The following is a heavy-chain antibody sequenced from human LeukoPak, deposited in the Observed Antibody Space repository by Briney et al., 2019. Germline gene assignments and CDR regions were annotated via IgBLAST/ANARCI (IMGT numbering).Heavy chain of an antibody. CDR2: IYYSGNT. D-gene: IGHD3-16*01. CDR1: GGSISTYY. Sequence: SETLSLTCTVSGGSISTYYWNWIRQPPGKGLEWIGYIYYSGNTNYNPSLKSRVSISVDTSKNQFSLKLSSVTAADTAVYYCARDSPRLSYYYYYYMDVWGKGTTVTVSS. CDR3: ARDSPRLSYYYYYYMDV. V-gene: IGHV4-59*01. J-gene: IGHJ6*03.